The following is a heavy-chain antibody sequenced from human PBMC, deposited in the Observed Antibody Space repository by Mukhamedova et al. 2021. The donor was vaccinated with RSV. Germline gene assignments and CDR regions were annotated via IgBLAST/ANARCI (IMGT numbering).Heavy chain of an antibody. V-gene: IGHV3-11*05. CDR3: ARASNSDY. J-gene: IGHJ4*02. D-gene: IGHD2/OR15-2a*01. Sequence: VKDRFIISRDNAKNSVYLQLNSLRVDDTAVYYCARASNSDYWGQGTLVTVS.